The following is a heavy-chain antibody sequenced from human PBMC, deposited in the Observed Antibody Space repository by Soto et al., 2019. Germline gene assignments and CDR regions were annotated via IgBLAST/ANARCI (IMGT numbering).Heavy chain of an antibody. J-gene: IGHJ5*02. V-gene: IGHV3-33*01. CDR2: IWYDGSND. CDR1: GFIFNKYG. D-gene: IGHD3-10*01. Sequence: QVQLVESGGGVVQPGRSLRLSCEGSGFIFNKYGMHWVRQATGKGLEWVAIIWYDGSNDFYADSVKSRFTISKDNSKNKVYLDIDCPRVEESTIYYCARAGVENWLYPWGQGTLVTVSS. CDR3: ARAGVENWLYP.